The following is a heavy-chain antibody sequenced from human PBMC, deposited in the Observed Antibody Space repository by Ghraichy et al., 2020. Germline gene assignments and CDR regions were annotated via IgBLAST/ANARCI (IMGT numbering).Heavy chain of an antibody. J-gene: IGHJ3*02. CDR1: GFTFSSYA. D-gene: IGHD1-26*01. V-gene: IGHV3-23*01. Sequence: GESLNISCAASGFTFSSYAMTWVRQAPGKGLKWVSGISSSGAGTYHADSVKGRFTISRDNSTNTLYLQMNRLRAEDTAVYYCSKGLSGGYSYDAFDIWGQGTMVTVSS. CDR2: ISSSGAGT. CDR3: SKGLSGGYSYDAFDI.